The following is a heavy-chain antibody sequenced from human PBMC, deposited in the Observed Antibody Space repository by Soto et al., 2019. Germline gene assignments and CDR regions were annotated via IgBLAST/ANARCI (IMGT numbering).Heavy chain of an antibody. J-gene: IGHJ4*02. CDR2: IYYSWST. CDR3: ARRYGGDFDF. Sequence: QVQLQESGPGLVKPSEPLSLTCTVSGGSLSSDYWSWILQPPGKGLEWIGYIYYSWSTNYKPSLKSRVTISVDTSKNQFSLKLSSVTAADTAVDYCARRYGGDFDFWGQGTLVTVSS. V-gene: IGHV4-59*01. D-gene: IGHD1-26*01. CDR1: GGSLSSDY.